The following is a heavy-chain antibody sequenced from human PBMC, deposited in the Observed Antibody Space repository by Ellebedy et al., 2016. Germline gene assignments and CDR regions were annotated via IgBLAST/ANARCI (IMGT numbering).Heavy chain of an antibody. CDR1: GFTFSSYA. V-gene: IGHV3-30-3*01. Sequence: GGSLRLSXAASGFTFSSYAMHWVRQAPGKGLEWVAVISYDGSNKYYADSVKGRFTISRDNSKNTLYLQMNSLRAEDTAVYYCARDGGHMTHDYWGQGTLVTVSS. D-gene: IGHD3-16*01. CDR3: ARDGGHMTHDY. CDR2: ISYDGSNK. J-gene: IGHJ4*02.